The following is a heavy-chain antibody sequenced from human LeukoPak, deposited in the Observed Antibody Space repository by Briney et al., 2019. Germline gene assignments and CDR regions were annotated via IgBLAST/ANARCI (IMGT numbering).Heavy chain of an antibody. CDR1: GGSISTYY. Sequence: SETLSHTCTVSGGSISTYYWSWIRQPPGKGLEWIGYIYYSRSTNYNPSLKSRVTMSVDTSKNQFSLRLSSVTAADTAVYYCARDSERGYYYGMDVWGKGTAVTVSS. CDR3: ARDSERGYYYGMDV. D-gene: IGHD3-16*01. J-gene: IGHJ6*04. CDR2: IYYSRST. V-gene: IGHV4-59*01.